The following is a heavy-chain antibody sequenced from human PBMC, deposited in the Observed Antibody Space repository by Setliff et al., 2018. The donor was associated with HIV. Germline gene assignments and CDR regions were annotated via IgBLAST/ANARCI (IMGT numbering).Heavy chain of an antibody. V-gene: IGHV5-51*01. CDR1: GYSFTNYW. J-gene: IGHJ4*02. Sequence: GESLKISCKGFGYSFTNYWIGWVRQMPGKGLEWMGIIYPADSHTSYRPSFQGHVTISADRSISTAYLQWSSLKATGTAMYYCASGSSAWSGHSYYFEYWGQGTLVTVSS. D-gene: IGHD3-3*01. CDR2: IYPADSHT. CDR3: ASGSSAWSGHSYYFEY.